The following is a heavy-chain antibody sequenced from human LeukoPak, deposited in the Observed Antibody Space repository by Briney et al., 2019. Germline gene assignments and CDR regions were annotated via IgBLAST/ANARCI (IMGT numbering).Heavy chain of an antibody. CDR2: IYYSGST. Sequence: SETLSLTCTVSGGSISSYYWSRIRQPPGKGLEWIGYIYYSGSTNYNPSLKSRVTISVDTSKNQFSLKLSSVTAADTAVYYCARSLRNSSGWFDYWGQGTLVTVSS. D-gene: IGHD6-19*01. J-gene: IGHJ4*02. V-gene: IGHV4-59*01. CDR1: GGSISSYY. CDR3: ARSLRNSSGWFDY.